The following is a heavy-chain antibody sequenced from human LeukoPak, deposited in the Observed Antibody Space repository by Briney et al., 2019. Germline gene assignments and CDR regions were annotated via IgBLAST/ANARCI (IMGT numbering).Heavy chain of an antibody. D-gene: IGHD3-10*01. CDR3: ARLKPRMVRGGFDP. Sequence: SETLSLTCAVYGGSFSGYYWSWIRQPPGKGLEWIGEINHSGSTNYNPSLKSRVTISVDTSKNQFSLKLSSVTAADTAVYYCARLKPRMVRGGFDPWGQGTLVTVSS. J-gene: IGHJ5*02. CDR1: GGSFSGYY. V-gene: IGHV4-34*01. CDR2: INHSGST.